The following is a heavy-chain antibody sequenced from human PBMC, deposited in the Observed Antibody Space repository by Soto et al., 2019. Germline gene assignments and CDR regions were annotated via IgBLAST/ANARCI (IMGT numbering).Heavy chain of an antibody. D-gene: IGHD2-8*02. CDR3: ARARAGYCSGGGCHPHYSHGMDV. J-gene: IGHJ6*02. CDR2: INHSGST. V-gene: IGHV4-34*01. Sequence: PSETLSLTCAVYGGSFSGYYWSWIRQPPGKGLEWIGEINHSGSTNYNLSLKSRVTTSVDTSKNQFSLKLSSVTAADTAVYYCARARAGYCSGGGCHPHYSHGMDVWGQGTTVTVS. CDR1: GGSFSGYY.